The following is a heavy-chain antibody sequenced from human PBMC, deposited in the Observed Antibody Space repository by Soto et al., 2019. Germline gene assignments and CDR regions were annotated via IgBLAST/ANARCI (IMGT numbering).Heavy chain of an antibody. V-gene: IGHV3-7*01. CDR3: VRDGSTGWHFDS. CDR2: TRQDGGQS. D-gene: IGHD6-19*01. Sequence: PGGSLRLSCEASGFTLSSYWMSWIRQAPGKGLEWVANTRQDGGQSYLVDSVQGRFTISRDNAKNSVYLQMNSLRAEDTTVYCCVRDGSTGWHFDSWGQGTLVTVS. CDR1: GFTLSSYW. J-gene: IGHJ4*02.